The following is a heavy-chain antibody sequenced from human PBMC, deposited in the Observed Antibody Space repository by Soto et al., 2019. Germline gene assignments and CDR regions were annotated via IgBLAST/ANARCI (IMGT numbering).Heavy chain of an antibody. CDR3: AREMHLGSGWGDIDI. D-gene: IGHD6-19*01. V-gene: IGHV3-7*03. CDR1: GFTVSAKW. CDR2: INEDGSKK. J-gene: IGHJ4*02. Sequence: DVQLVESGGALVQPGGSLGLSCAVSGFTVSAKWMSWVRQAPGKGLEWMANINEDGSKKFYVDSVKGRFTISKDNAKNSLSLQLRSLRADDTAVYYCAREMHLGSGWGDIDIWGRGTMVTVSS.